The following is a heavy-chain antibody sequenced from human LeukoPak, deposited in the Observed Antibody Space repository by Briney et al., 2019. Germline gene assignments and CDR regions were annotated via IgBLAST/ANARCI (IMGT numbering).Heavy chain of an antibody. CDR1: GFALSRYW. V-gene: IGHV3-7*02. J-gene: IGHJ4*02. CDR3: ARTSVPAEIVRYFDY. CDR2: IKEDGSEK. D-gene: IGHD2-2*01. Sequence: GGSLRLSCVASGFALSRYWMSWVRQAPGKGLEWVANIKEDGSEKNYVDSVKGRFTISRDNTKNSLYLQMNSLRVEDTAVYFCARTSVPAEIVRYFDYWGQGILVTVSS.